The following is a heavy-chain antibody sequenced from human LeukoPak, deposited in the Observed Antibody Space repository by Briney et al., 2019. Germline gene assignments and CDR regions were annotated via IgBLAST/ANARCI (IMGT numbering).Heavy chain of an antibody. J-gene: IGHJ6*02. D-gene: IGHD3-3*01. V-gene: IGHV4-59*01. CDR2: IYYSGST. CDR3: ARSHDFWSGYGYYYYYYGMDV. CDR1: GGSISSYY. Sequence: PSETLSLTCTVSGGSISSYYRSWIRQPPGKGLEWIGYIYYSGSTNYNPSLKSRVTISVDTSKNQFSLKLSSVTAADTAVYYCARSHDFWSGYGYYYYYYGMDVWGQGTTVTVSS.